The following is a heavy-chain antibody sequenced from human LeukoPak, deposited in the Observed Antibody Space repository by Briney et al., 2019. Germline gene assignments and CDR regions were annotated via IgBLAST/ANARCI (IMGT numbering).Heavy chain of an antibody. J-gene: IGHJ4*02. D-gene: IGHD1-26*01. CDR3: AREVGATANFDY. CDR1: GGSISSSSYY. CDR2: IYYSGST. V-gene: IGHV4-39*07. Sequence: SETLSLTCTVSGGSISSSSYYWGWIRQPPGKGLEWIGGIYYSGSTYYNPSLKSRVTISVDTSKNQFSLKLSSVTAADTAVYYCAREVGATANFDYWGQGTLVTVSP.